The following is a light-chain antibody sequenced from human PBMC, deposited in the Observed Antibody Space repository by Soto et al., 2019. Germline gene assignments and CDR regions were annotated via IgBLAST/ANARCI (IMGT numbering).Light chain of an antibody. CDR2: AAS. Sequence: DIQMTQSPSSLSASVGDRVTITCRASQSISSYLNWYQQKPGKAPKLLIYAASSLRSGVPSRFSGSGSGTDFTLTISSLQPEDFATYYCRQSYSTPWFGPGTKVDIK. CDR3: RQSYSTPW. CDR1: QSISSY. V-gene: IGKV1-39*01. J-gene: IGKJ3*01.